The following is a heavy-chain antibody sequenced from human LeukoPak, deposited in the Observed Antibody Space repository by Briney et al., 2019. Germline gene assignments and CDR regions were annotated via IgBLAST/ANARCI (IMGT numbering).Heavy chain of an antibody. D-gene: IGHD6-19*01. V-gene: IGHV4-59*01. J-gene: IGHJ4*02. CDR1: GGSISTYY. Sequence: SETLFLTCTVSGGSISTYYWNWIRQTPGKVLEWIGYIYHSGSTNYNPSLKSRVTISVDTSKNQFSLKLSSVTAADTALYFCARDNTGYSSGWYYFDSWGQGTLVTVSS. CDR2: IYHSGST. CDR3: ARDNTGYSSGWYYFDS.